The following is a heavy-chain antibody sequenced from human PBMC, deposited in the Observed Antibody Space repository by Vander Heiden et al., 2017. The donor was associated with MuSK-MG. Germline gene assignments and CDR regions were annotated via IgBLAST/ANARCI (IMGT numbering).Heavy chain of an antibody. CDR3: ARDRGAAY. CDR1: GFAFSTYW. J-gene: IGHJ4*02. Sequence: EVQLVESGGALVQPGGSLRLSCAASGFAFSTYWMTWVRQAPGKGREWVANINQDGRETHYLASVTGRFTISRDNAKNSLYLQMNSLRAEDTAAYYCARDRGAAYWGQGTLVTVSS. CDR2: INQDGRET. D-gene: IGHD3-16*01. V-gene: IGHV3-7*01.